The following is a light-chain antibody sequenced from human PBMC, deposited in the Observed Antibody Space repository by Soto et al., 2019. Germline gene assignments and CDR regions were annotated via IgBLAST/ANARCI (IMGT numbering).Light chain of an antibody. V-gene: IGKV3-20*01. Sequence: ELVWMSYEGSMVVSVGGVDIGCRRISQSVRSSYLAWYQQKPGQAPRLLIYGASSRATGIPDRFSGSGSGTDWNITYSCLEPVAAAVYFCQRYGSSTTSFTQGTKVDIK. J-gene: IGKJ1*01. CDR1: QSVRSSY. CDR3: QRYGSSTTS. CDR2: GAS.